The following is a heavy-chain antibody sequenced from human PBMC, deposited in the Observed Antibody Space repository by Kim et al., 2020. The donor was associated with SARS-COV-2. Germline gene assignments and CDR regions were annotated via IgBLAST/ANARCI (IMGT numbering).Heavy chain of an antibody. J-gene: IGHJ4*02. Sequence: SETLSLTCTVSGDSISTSGFYWSWIRQHPVKGLEWIGSIYHTGSTYNNPTLKSRLSMSVDTSMNQFSLNLNSVTAADTALYFCARGPKFCTSASCNWVGLDSWGQGPLVTVSS. CDR1: GDSISTSGFY. CDR3: ARGPKFCTSASCNWVGLDS. D-gene: IGHD2-2*01. CDR2: IYHTGST. V-gene: IGHV4-31*03.